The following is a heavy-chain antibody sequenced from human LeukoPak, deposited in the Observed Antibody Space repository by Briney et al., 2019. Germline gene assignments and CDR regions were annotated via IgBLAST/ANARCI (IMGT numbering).Heavy chain of an antibody. D-gene: IGHD2-15*01. Sequence: GGSLRLSCAASGFTFSSYAMSWVRQAPGKGLEWVSAISGSGGSTYYADSVKGRFTISRDNSKNTLYLQMNSLRAEDTAVCYCAKAKYCSGGSCYRPFDYWGQGTLVTVSS. V-gene: IGHV3-23*01. CDR3: AKAKYCSGGSCYRPFDY. J-gene: IGHJ4*02. CDR2: ISGSGGST. CDR1: GFTFSSYA.